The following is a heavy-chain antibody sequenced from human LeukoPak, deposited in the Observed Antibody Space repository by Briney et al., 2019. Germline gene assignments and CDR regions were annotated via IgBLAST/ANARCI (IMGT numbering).Heavy chain of an antibody. CDR2: IYHSGST. J-gene: IGHJ4*02. V-gene: IGHV4-30-2*01. Sequence: SETLSLTCTVSGGSISSGGYYWSWIRQPPGKGLEWIGYIYHSGSTYYNPSLKSRVTISVDRSKNQFSLKLSSVTAADTAVYYCARTGIAAAGPLDYWGQGTPVTVSS. CDR1: GGSISSGGYY. CDR3: ARTGIAAAGPLDY. D-gene: IGHD6-13*01.